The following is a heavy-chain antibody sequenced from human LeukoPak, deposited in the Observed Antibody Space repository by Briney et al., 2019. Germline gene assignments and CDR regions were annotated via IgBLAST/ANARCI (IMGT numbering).Heavy chain of an antibody. D-gene: IGHD3-16*01. CDR3: ASLPYYDYIWGSYSFDY. V-gene: IGHV3-7*01. J-gene: IGHJ4*02. CDR1: GFTFDDYA. CDR2: XXKDGSEK. Sequence: GGSLRLSCAASGFTFDDYAMSWVRQPPXXXXXXVXXXXKDGSEKYYVDSVKGRFTISRDNAKNSLYLQMNSLRAEDTAVYYCASLPYYDYIWGSYSFDYWGQGTLVTVSS.